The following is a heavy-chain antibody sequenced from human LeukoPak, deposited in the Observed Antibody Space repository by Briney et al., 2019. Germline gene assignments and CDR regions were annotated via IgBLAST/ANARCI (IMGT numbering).Heavy chain of an antibody. V-gene: IGHV4-34*01. CDR2: INHSGST. D-gene: IGHD2-2*01. J-gene: IGHJ5*02. CDR1: GGSFSGYY. CDR3: ARGTQLPSTRWFDP. Sequence: SETLSLTCAVYGGSFSGYYRSWIRQPPGKGLEWIGEINHSGSTNYNPYLKSRVTISVDTSKNQSSLKLSSVTAADTAVYYCARGTQLPSTRWFDPWGQGTLVTVSS.